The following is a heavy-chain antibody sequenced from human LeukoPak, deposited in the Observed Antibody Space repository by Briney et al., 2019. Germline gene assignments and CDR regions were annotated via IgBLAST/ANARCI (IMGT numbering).Heavy chain of an antibody. CDR3: ARWVVWSASSPRDAFDI. CDR1: GGSISSYY. CDR2: IYTSGST. D-gene: IGHD3-3*01. Sequence: PSETLSLTCTVSGGSISSYYWSWIRQPAGKGLEWIGRIYTSGSTNYNPSLTSRVTMSVDTSKNQFSLKLSSVTAADTAVYYCARWVVWSASSPRDAFDIWGQRTMVTVSS. J-gene: IGHJ3*02. V-gene: IGHV4-4*07.